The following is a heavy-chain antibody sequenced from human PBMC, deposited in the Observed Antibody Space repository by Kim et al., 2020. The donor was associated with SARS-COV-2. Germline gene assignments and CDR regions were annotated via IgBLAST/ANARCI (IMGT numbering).Heavy chain of an antibody. D-gene: IGHD6-19*01. V-gene: IGHV3-64*01. CDR3: ARGGIAVAGALDY. J-gene: IGHJ4*02. Sequence: YANSVKGRFTISRDNSKNTLYLQMGSLRAEDMAVYYCARGGIAVAGALDYWGQGTLVTVSS.